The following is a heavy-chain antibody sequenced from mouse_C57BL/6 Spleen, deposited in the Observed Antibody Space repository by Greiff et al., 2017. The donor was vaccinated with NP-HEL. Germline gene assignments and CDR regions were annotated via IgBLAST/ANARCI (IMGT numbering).Heavy chain of an antibody. V-gene: IGHV1-9*01. CDR1: GYTFTGYS. D-gene: IGHD1-1*01. CDR2: FLPGSGST. J-gene: IGHJ2*01. CDR3: ARGTVVALYYFDY. Sequence: QVQLKESGAELMKPGASVKLSCKASGYTFTGYSIEWVKQRPGHGLEWIGGFLPGSGSTNYNEKFKGKATLTADKSSSTAYMELRSLTSEDSAVYFCARGTVVALYYFDYWGQGTTLTVSS.